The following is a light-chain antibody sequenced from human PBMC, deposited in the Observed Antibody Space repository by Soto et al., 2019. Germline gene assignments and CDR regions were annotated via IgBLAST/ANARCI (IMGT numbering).Light chain of an antibody. V-gene: IGLV2-23*01. J-gene: IGLJ2*01. Sequence: QSVLTQPASVSGSPGQSITISCTGTSSDVGSYKFVSWYQQHPGKAPKLMIYEGSKRPSGVSNRFSGSKSGNTASLTISGLQVEDEADYYCCSYAGSSTLVFGGGTQLTVL. CDR2: EGS. CDR3: CSYAGSSTLV. CDR1: SSDVGSYKF.